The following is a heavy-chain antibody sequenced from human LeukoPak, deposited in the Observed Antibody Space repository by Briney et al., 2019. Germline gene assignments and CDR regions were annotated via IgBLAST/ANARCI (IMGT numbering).Heavy chain of an antibody. CDR3: AKGGWLDNY. CDR2: ISYDGSNK. J-gene: IGHJ4*02. Sequence: GGSLRLSCAASGFTFSSYAMHWVRQAPGKGLEWVAVISYDGSNKYYADSVKGRFTISRDNSKNTLYLQMNNLRAEDTAVYYCAKGGWLDNYWGQGTLVTVSS. CDR1: GFTFSSYA. V-gene: IGHV3-30-3*01. D-gene: IGHD6-19*01.